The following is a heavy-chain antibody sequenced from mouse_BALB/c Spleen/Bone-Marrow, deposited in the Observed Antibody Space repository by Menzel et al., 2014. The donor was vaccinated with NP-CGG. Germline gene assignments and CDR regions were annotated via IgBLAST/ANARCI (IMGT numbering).Heavy chain of an antibody. CDR1: GYTFTDYN. D-gene: IGHD2-3*01. Sequence: EVKLVESGPKLVKPGASVKISCKASGYTFTDYNMHWVKQSHGKSLEWIGYIYPYNGGTGYNQKFKSKATLTVDNSSSTAYMELRSLTSEDSAVYYCARGGGYDGHYGLAYWGQGTLVTVSA. J-gene: IGHJ3*01. CDR2: IYPYNGGT. V-gene: IGHV1S29*02. CDR3: ARGGGYDGHYGLAY.